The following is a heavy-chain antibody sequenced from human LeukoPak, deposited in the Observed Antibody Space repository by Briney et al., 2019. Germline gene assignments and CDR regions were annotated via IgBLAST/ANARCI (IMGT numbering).Heavy chain of an antibody. CDR3: ARQGEGDNRNPWVV. Sequence: GGSLRLSCAASGFDFSSNWMHWVRQAPGKGLEWISYISNSRTTIYYADSVKGRFTISRDNAKSSLYLQMNSLRAEDTAVYYCARQGEGDNRNPWVVWGQGTLVTVSS. CDR2: ISNSRTTI. D-gene: IGHD1-14*01. V-gene: IGHV3-48*01. J-gene: IGHJ4*02. CDR1: GFDFSSNW.